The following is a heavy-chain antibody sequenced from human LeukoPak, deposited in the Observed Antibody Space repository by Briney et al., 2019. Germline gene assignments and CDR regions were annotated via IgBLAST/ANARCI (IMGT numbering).Heavy chain of an antibody. Sequence: GSLRLSCAASGFTFSSYSMNWIRQPPGKGLEWIGEINHSGSTNYNPSLKSRVTISVDTSKNQFSLKLSSVTAADTAVYYCARGAAAVFDYWGQGTLVTVSS. CDR2: INHSGST. J-gene: IGHJ4*02. CDR3: ARGAAAVFDY. V-gene: IGHV4-34*01. CDR1: GFTFSSYS. D-gene: IGHD6-13*01.